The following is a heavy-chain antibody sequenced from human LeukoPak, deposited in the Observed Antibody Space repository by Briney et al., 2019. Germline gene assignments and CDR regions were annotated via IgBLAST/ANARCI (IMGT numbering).Heavy chain of an antibody. CDR1: GGSFSGYY. D-gene: IGHD2-15*01. V-gene: IGHV4-34*01. J-gene: IGHJ5*02. Sequence: SETLSLTCAVYGGSFSGYYWSWIRQPPGKGLEWIGEINHSGSTNYNPSLKSRVTISVDTSKNQFSLKLSSVTAADTAVYYCARGLGIVVVVAATPLWWFDPWGQGILVTVSS. CDR3: ARGLGIVVVVAATPLWWFDP. CDR2: INHSGST.